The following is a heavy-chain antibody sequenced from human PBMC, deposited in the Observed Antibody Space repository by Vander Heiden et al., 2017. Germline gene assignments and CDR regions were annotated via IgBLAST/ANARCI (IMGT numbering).Heavy chain of an antibody. CDR1: GGSISSYY. CDR2: IYTSGST. J-gene: IGHJ3*02. V-gene: IGHV4-4*07. CDR3: ARDLWYQLLGARSDAFDI. D-gene: IGHD2-2*01. Sequence: QVQLQESGPGLVKPSETLSLTCTVSGGSISSYYWSWIRQPAGKGLEWIGRIYTSGSTNYNPSLKSRVTMSVDTSKNQFSLKLSSVTAADTAVYYCARDLWYQLLGARSDAFDIWGQGTMVTVSS.